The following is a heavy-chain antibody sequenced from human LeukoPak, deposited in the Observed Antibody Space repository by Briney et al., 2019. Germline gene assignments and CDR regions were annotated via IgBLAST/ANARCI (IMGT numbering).Heavy chain of an antibody. CDR3: ARIRPRSGYYFYGMDV. CDR1: GYTFTDYY. V-gene: IGHV1-2*02. CDR2: INPNSGGT. Sequence: ASVKVSCKASGYTFTDYYMYWVRRAPGQGLEWMGWINPNSGGTNYAQKLQGRVTMTRDTSISTAYMELSRLRSDDTAVYYCARIRPRSGYYFYGMDVWGQGTTITVSS. D-gene: IGHD3-22*01. J-gene: IGHJ6*02.